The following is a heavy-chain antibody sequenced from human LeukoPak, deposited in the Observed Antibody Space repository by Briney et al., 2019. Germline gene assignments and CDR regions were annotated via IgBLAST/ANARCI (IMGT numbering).Heavy chain of an antibody. Sequence: PGGSLRLSCAASGFTFSSYWMSWVRQAPGKGLEWVANIKQDGSEKYYVDSVKGRFTISRDNAKNSLYLQMNSLRAEDTAVYYCALRYSSSWYTIDYWGQGTLVTVSS. D-gene: IGHD6-13*01. CDR3: ALRYSSSWYTIDY. CDR1: GFTFSSYW. V-gene: IGHV3-7*01. J-gene: IGHJ4*02. CDR2: IKQDGSEK.